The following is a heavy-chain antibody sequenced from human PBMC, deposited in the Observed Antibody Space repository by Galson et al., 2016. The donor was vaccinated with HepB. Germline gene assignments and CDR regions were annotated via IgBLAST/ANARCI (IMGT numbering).Heavy chain of an antibody. CDR1: GFTVSSNY. V-gene: IGHV3-30-3*01. CDR2: ISYDGSNK. J-gene: IGHJ3*02. D-gene: IGHD3-10*01. Sequence: SLRLSCAASGFTVSSNYMSRVRQAPGKGLEWVAVISYDGSNKYYADSVKGRFTISRDNSKNTLYLQMNSLRAEDTAVYYCARTYGSGSYRRDAFDIWGQGTMVTVSS. CDR3: ARTYGSGSYRRDAFDI.